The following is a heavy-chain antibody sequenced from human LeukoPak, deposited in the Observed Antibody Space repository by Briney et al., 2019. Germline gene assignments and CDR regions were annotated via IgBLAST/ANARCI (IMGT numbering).Heavy chain of an antibody. CDR3: ARVTGDRYYYYYMDV. CDR2: ISSSGST. Sequence: PSQTLSLTCTVSGDSISSGDYYWSWIRQPAGKGLEWIGRISSSGSTNYNPSLKSRVTISVDTSKNQFSLKLSSVTAADTAVYYCARVTGDRYYYYYMDVWGKGTTVTISS. V-gene: IGHV4-61*02. CDR1: GDSISSGDYY. J-gene: IGHJ6*03.